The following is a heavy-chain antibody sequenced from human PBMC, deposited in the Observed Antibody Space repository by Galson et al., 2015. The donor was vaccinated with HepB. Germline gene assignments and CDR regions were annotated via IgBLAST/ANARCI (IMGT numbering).Heavy chain of an antibody. J-gene: IGHJ4*02. CDR3: ARGHGDYQWGYYFDY. Sequence: SLRLSCAASGFTFSSYSMNWVRQAPGKGLEWVSSISSSSSYIYYADSVKGRFTISRDNSKNTLYLQMNSLRAEDTAVYYCARGHGDYQWGYYFDYWGQGTLVTVSS. V-gene: IGHV3-21*01. CDR2: ISSSSSYI. D-gene: IGHD4-17*01. CDR1: GFTFSSYS.